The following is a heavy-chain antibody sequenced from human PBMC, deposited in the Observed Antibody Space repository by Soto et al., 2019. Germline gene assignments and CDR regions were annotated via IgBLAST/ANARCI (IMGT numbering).Heavy chain of an antibody. CDR1: GGTFSSYA. CDR3: ARDSTYYYDSSGYYPAY. D-gene: IGHD3-22*01. CDR2: IIPIFGTA. V-gene: IGHV1-69*13. Sequence: SVKVSCKASGGTFSSYAISWVRQAPGQGLEWMGGIIPIFGTANYAQKFQGRVTITADESTSTAYMELSSLRSEDTAVYYCARDSTYYYDSSGYYPAYWGQGTLVTVSS. J-gene: IGHJ4*02.